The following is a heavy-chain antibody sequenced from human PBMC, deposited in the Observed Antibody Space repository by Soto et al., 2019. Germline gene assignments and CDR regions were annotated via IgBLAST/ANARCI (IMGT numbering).Heavy chain of an antibody. CDR2: IIPVFHRQ. D-gene: IGHD1-26*01. CDR3: ARDESSGGYWGPLDY. V-gene: IGHV1-69*01. Sequence: QMQLVQSGTELKKPGSSVRVSCKASGGTFSGNAITWVRQAPGQGLEWMGGIIPVFHRQKYAQKFKDRLTITADASTTTAYMELSSLRPEDTALYYCARDESSGGYWGPLDYWGQGTLVAVSA. CDR1: GGTFSGNA. J-gene: IGHJ4*02.